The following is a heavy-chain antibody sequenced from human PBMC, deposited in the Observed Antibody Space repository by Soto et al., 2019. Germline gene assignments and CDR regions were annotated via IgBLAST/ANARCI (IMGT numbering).Heavy chain of an antibody. D-gene: IGHD5-18*01. CDR2: ISYDGSNK. V-gene: IGHV3-30*18. CDR1: GFTFSSYG. J-gene: IGHJ4*02. Sequence: QVQLVESGGGVVQPGRSLRLSCAASGFTFSSYGMHWVRQAPGKGLEWVAVISYDGSNKYYADSVKGRFTISSDNFKKPLDPQMNSLSAEYTAVYYCAKDSRVGYSYGADLFGYWGQRTLVTVSS. CDR3: AKDSRVGYSYGADLFGY.